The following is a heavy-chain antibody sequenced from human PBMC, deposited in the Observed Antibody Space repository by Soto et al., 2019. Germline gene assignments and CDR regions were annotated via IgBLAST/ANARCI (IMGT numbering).Heavy chain of an antibody. V-gene: IGHV3-30-3*01. J-gene: IGHJ6*02. Sequence: GSLRLSCAASGFTFSSYAMHWVRQAPGKGLEWVAVISYDGSNKYYADSVKGRFTISRDNSKNTLYLQMNSLRAEDTAVYYWAREQAPFHYGMDVWGQGTTVTVSS. CDR1: GFTFSSYA. CDR2: ISYDGSNK. CDR3: AREQAPFHYGMDV.